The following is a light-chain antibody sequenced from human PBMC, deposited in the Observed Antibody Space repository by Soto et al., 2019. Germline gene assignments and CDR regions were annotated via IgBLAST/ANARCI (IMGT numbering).Light chain of an antibody. CDR1: QSVLYSSNNKNY. CDR3: QQYYSTPWT. V-gene: IGKV4-1*01. J-gene: IGKJ1*01. Sequence: DIVMTQSPDSLAGSLGERATINCKSSQSVLYSSNNKNYLAWYQQKPGQPPKLLIYWASTRESGVPDRFSGSGSGTDFNLTISSLQAEDVAVYYCQQYYSTPWTFGQGTKVEIK. CDR2: WAS.